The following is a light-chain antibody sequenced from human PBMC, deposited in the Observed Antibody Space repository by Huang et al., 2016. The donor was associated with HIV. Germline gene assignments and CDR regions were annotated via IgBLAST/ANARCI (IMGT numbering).Light chain of an antibody. CDR2: WAS. J-gene: IGKJ3*01. CDR3: QQYYNTLT. Sequence: DIVMTQSPDSLAVSLGERATINCKSSQSVLYSSNNKNYLAWYQQKPGQPPKLLMYWASTRESGVPDRFRGSGSGTDFTLTISSLQAEDVAVYYCQQYYNTLTFGPGTKVDIK. CDR1: QSVLYSSNNKNY. V-gene: IGKV4-1*01.